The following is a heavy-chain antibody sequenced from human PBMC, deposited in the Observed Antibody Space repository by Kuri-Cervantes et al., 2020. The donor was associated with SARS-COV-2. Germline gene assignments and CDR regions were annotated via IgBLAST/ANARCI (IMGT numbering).Heavy chain of an antibody. D-gene: IGHD2-8*01. CDR3: ARDSGFLVVYANNDY. Sequence: GGSLRLSCAASGFPFNTYTMNWVRQAPGKGLEWVSSISSSGNYVYYADSVTGRFTISRDNARNSLYLQMNSLRAEDTAVYYCARDSGFLVVYANNDYWGQGTLVTVSS. CDR2: ISSSGNYV. CDR1: GFPFNTYT. J-gene: IGHJ4*02. V-gene: IGHV3-21*01.